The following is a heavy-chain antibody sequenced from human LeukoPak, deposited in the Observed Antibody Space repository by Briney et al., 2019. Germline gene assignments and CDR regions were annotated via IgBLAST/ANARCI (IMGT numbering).Heavy chain of an antibody. CDR1: GGSFSGYY. J-gene: IGHJ4*02. D-gene: IGHD3-22*01. V-gene: IGHV4-34*01. CDR3: ARGHLDSSCYYDRLPYFDY. CDR2: INHSGST. Sequence: SETLSLTCAVYGGSFSGYYWSWIRQPPGKGLEWIGEINHSGSTNYNPSLKSRVTISVDTSKNQFSLKLSSVTAADTAVYYCARGHLDSSCYYDRLPYFDYWGQGTLVTVSS.